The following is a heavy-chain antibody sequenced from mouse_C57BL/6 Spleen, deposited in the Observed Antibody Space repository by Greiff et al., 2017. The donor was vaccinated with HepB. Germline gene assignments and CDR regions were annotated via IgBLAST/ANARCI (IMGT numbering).Heavy chain of an antibody. Sequence: QVQLQQSGPGLVQPSQSLSITCTVSGFSLTSYGVHWVRQSPGKGLEWLGVIWSGGSTDYNAAFISRLSISKDNSKSQVFFKMNSLQADDTAIYYCARERDTTVPYAMDYWGQGTSVTVSS. CDR1: GFSLTSYG. CDR3: ARERDTTVPYAMDY. CDR2: IWSGGST. D-gene: IGHD1-1*01. V-gene: IGHV2-2*01. J-gene: IGHJ4*01.